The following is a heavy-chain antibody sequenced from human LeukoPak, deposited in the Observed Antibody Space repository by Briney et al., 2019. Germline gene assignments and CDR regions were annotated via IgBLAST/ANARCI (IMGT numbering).Heavy chain of an antibody. Sequence: SETLSLTCTVSGGSISSYYWSWIRQPPGKGLEWIGYIYYTGNTNYNPSLKSRVTISVDTSKNQFSLNLSSVTAADTAIYYCARLGGATSPFGYWGQGTKVTVSS. V-gene: IGHV4-59*08. D-gene: IGHD1-26*01. CDR3: ARLGGATSPFGY. CDR1: GGSISSYY. J-gene: IGHJ3*01. CDR2: IYYTGNT.